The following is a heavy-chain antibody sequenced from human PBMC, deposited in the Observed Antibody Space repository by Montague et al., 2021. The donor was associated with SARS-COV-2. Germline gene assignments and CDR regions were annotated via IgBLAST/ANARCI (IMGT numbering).Heavy chain of an antibody. J-gene: IGHJ5*02. CDR2: IYATGSA. D-gene: IGHD2-15*01. Sequence: TLSLTCTVSGGSVSSRSHFWSWIRQPAGKGLEWIGHIYATGSAKYNPSLESRVTISVDPSNNQFSLRLNSVTAADTAVYYCTRVVVVEPASPAPTLCDPWGQGILVTVSS. V-gene: IGHV4-61*09. CDR3: TRVVVVEPASPAPTLCDP. CDR1: GGSVSSRSHF.